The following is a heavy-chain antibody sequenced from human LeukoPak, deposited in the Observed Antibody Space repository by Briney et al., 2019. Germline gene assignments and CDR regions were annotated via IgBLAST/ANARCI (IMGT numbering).Heavy chain of an antibody. J-gene: IGHJ4*02. CDR1: GYTFTSYA. CDR3: TRDQDFWCGYWEFDY. V-gene: IGHV7-4-1*02. CDR2: INTNTGNP. Sequence: ASVKVSCKASGYTFTSYAMNWVRQAPGQGLEWMGWINTNTGNPTYAQGFTGRFVFSLDTSVSTAYLQISSLKAEDTAVYYCTRDQDFWCGYWEFDYWGQGTLVTVSS. D-gene: IGHD3-3*01.